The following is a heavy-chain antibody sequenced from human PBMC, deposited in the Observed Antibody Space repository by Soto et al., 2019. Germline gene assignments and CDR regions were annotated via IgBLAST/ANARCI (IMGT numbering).Heavy chain of an antibody. D-gene: IGHD1-7*01. J-gene: IGHJ4*02. CDR2: ITYDGSNK. CDR1: VFTVRRYG. Sequence: GGSLRLSCPASVFTVRRYGMHWVRQAPGKGLEWVAVITYDGSNKYYADSVKGRFTISRDNSKNTLSLHLNTLKPEDTAVYHCAKDRVGGTFYTPLGFWGQGTLVTVSS. CDR3: AKDRVGGTFYTPLGF. V-gene: IGHV3-30*18.